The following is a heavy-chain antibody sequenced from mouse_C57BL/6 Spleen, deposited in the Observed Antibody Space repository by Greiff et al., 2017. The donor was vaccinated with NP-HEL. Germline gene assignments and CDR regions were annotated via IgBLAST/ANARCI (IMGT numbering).Heavy chain of an antibody. Sequence: VQRVESGPGLVQPSQSLSITCTVSGFSLTSYGVHWVRQSPGKGLEWLGVIWSGGSTDYNAAFISRLSISKDNSKSQVFFKMNSLQADDTAIYYCARVHYYGSSLCAMDYWGQGTSVTVSS. J-gene: IGHJ4*01. D-gene: IGHD1-1*01. V-gene: IGHV2-2*01. CDR2: IWSGGST. CDR3: ARVHYYGSSLCAMDY. CDR1: GFSLTSYG.